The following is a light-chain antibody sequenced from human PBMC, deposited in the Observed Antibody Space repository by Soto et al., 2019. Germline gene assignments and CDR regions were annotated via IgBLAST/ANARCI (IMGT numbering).Light chain of an antibody. V-gene: IGLV2-14*03. Sequence: QSALTQPASVSGSPGQSITISCTGTSSDVGAYNFVSWHQQHPGKAPKLMIYNVYDRPSGISYRFSGSKSGNTASLTISGLQGEDEADYYCQVWDSGTAVFGTGTKLTVL. CDR2: NVY. CDR3: QVWDSGTAV. CDR1: SSDVGAYNF. J-gene: IGLJ1*01.